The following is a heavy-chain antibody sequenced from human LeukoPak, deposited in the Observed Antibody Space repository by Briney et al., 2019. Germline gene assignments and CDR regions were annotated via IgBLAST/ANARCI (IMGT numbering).Heavy chain of an antibody. Sequence: SETLSLTCAVYGGSFSGYYWSWIRQPPGKGLEWIGEINHSGSTNYNPSLKSRVTISVDTSKNQFSLKPSSVTAADTAVYYCARGRSYYDSSGYYEEDFDYWGQGTLVTVSS. V-gene: IGHV4-34*01. J-gene: IGHJ4*02. D-gene: IGHD3-22*01. CDR1: GGSFSGYY. CDR3: ARGRSYYDSSGYYEEDFDY. CDR2: INHSGST.